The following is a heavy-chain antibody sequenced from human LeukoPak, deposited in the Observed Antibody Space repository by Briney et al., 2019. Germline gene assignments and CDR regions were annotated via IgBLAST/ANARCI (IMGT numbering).Heavy chain of an antibody. J-gene: IGHJ4*02. Sequence: GGSLRLSCAASGFTFSSYWMSWVRQAPGKGLEWVANIKQDGSEKYYVDSVKGRFTISRDNAKNSLYLQMNSLRAEDTAVYYCARDWYYYESSNYYLLDYWGQGTLVTVSS. CDR2: IKQDGSEK. CDR1: GFTFSSYW. D-gene: IGHD3-22*01. V-gene: IGHV3-7*01. CDR3: ARDWYYYESSNYYLLDY.